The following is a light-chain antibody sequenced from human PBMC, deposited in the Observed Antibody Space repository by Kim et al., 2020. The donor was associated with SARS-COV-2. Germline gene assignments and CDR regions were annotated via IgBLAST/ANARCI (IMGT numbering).Light chain of an antibody. CDR2: ATS. J-gene: IGKJ3*01. CDR1: QDIRNY. CDR3: QKYNSGPRT. V-gene: IGKV1-27*01. Sequence: DIQMTQSPSALSASVGDRVTITCRASQDIRNYLAWFQQKPGKAPRLLIYATSTLQSGVPSRFSGRGFGTDFTLAISSLQPEDVATYYCQKYNSGPRTFGPGTKVEI.